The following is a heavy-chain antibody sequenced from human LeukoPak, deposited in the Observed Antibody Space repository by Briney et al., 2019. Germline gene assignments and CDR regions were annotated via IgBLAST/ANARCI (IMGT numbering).Heavy chain of an antibody. V-gene: IGHV3-30-3*01. CDR3: ARDVYYYDSSGQGTYYYYGMDV. D-gene: IGHD3-22*01. J-gene: IGHJ6*02. CDR2: ISYDGSNK. Sequence: GGSLRLSCAASGFTFSSYAMHWVRQAPGKGLEWVAVISYDGSNKYHADSVKGRFTISRDNSKNTLYLQMNSLRAEDTAVYYCARDVYYYDSSGQGTYYYYGMDVWGQGTTVTVSS. CDR1: GFTFSSYA.